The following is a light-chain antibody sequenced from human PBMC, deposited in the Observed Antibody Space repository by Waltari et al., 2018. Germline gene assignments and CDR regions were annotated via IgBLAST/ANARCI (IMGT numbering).Light chain of an antibody. V-gene: IGKV1-5*03. J-gene: IGKJ4*01. Sequence: DIQMTQSPSTLSASVGDRVTITCRASQSISRSMAWYQQKPGKAPKLLIYKASSLETGVPSRFSGSGSGTEFTLTISSLQADDFATYYCQQYDSYVTFGGGTQVEIK. CDR2: KAS. CDR3: QQYDSYVT. CDR1: QSISRS.